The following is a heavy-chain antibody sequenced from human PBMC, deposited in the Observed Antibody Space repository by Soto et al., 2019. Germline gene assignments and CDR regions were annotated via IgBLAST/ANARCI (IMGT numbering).Heavy chain of an antibody. CDR2: ITSDGKSK. D-gene: IGHD3-16*02. V-gene: IGHV3-74*01. Sequence: VGSLRLSCAASGFNFSSHWMHWVRQRPAEGLVWVSRITSDGKSKAYAESVKGRFAISRDNAKNSLYLQMNGPTDEDTAVYYCPRAYRAWPLNWFEHSGPGTMVTVYS. J-gene: IGHJ5*02. CDR1: GFNFSSHW. CDR3: PRAYRAWPLNWFEH.